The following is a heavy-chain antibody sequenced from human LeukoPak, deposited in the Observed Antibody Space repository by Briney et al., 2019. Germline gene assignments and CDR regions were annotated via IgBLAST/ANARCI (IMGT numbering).Heavy chain of an antibody. CDR2: ITWNGGST. J-gene: IGHJ4*02. CDR1: GFVFDDYG. CDR3: ASRAYNWNYGPFDY. Sequence: GALRLSCAAAGFVFDDYGMSWVRQAPGKGLEGVSGITWNGGSTCYADSVKGRFTISRDNAKNSLYLQMNSLRAEDTALYYCASRAYNWNYGPFDYWGQGTLVTVSS. D-gene: IGHD1-7*01. V-gene: IGHV3-20*04.